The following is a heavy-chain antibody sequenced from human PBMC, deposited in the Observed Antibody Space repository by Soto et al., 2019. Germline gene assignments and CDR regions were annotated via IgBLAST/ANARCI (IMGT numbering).Heavy chain of an antibody. D-gene: IGHD6-19*01. CDR1: GFTFSSYA. CDR2: ISGSGGST. J-gene: IGHJ4*02. CDR3: AKSTAVAPSNFDY. V-gene: IGHV3-23*01. Sequence: GSLRLSCAASGFTFSSYAMSWVRQAPGKGLEWVSAISGSGGSTYYADSVKGRFTISRDNSKNTLYLQMNSLRAEDTALYYCAKSTAVAPSNFDYWGQGTLVTVSS.